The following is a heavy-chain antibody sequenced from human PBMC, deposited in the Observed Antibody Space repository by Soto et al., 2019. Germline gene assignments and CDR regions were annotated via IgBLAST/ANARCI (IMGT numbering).Heavy chain of an antibody. V-gene: IGHV1-69*12. D-gene: IGHD6-13*01. CDR2: IIPIFGTA. CDR1: GGTFSSYA. Sequence: QVQLVQSGAEVKKPGSSVKVSCKASGGTFSSYAISWVRQAPGQGLEWMGGIIPIFGTANYAQKFQGRVTITADESTRTAYMGLSSLRSEDTAVYYCARASIAAAYAAYYGMDVWGQGTTVTVSS. J-gene: IGHJ6*02. CDR3: ARASIAAAYAAYYGMDV.